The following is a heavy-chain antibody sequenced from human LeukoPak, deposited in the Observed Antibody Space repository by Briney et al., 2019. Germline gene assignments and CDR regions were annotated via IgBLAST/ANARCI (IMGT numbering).Heavy chain of an antibody. CDR1: GGSISSYY. Sequence: SETLSLTCTVSGGSISSYYWSWIRQPPGKGLEWIGYIYYSGSTNYNPSLKSRVTISVDTSKNQFSLKPTSVTAADTAVYYCARAEINDYSRYWGQGIPVIVSS. D-gene: IGHD4-11*01. CDR2: IYYSGST. CDR3: ARAEINDYSRY. J-gene: IGHJ4*02. V-gene: IGHV4-59*08.